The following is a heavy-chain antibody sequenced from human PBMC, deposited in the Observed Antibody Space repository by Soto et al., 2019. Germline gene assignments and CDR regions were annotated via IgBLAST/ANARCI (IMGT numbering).Heavy chain of an antibody. CDR2: IIPIFGTA. V-gene: IGHV1-69*13. CDR3: AKGGDYYDSSGYYSFDY. J-gene: IGHJ4*02. D-gene: IGHD3-22*01. Sequence: SVKVSCKASGGTFSSYAISWVRQAPGQGLEWMGGIIPIFGTANYAQKFQGRVTITADESTSTAYMELSSLRSEDTAVYYCAKGGDYYDSSGYYSFDYWGQGTLVTVSS. CDR1: GGTFSSYA.